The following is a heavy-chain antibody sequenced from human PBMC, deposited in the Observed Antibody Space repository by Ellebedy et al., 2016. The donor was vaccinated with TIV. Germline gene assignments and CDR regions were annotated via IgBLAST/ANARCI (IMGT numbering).Heavy chain of an antibody. CDR2: IYSGGDR. CDR1: GFTVNNNY. Sequence: PGGSLRLSCAASGFTVNNNYMRWFRQAPGKGLEWVSLIYSGGDRYYAASVKGRFTISRDNSNNTVYLQMNSLRVEDTAVYYCARDRHCVGGRCYSVWGQGTLVTVSS. D-gene: IGHD2-15*01. V-gene: IGHV3-53*01. CDR3: ARDRHCVGGRCYSV. J-gene: IGHJ4*02.